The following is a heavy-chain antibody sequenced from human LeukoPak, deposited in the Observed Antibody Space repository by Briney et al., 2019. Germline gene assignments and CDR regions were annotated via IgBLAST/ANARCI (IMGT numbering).Heavy chain of an antibody. J-gene: IGHJ5*02. Sequence: SETLSLTCTVSGGSISSYYWSWIRHPPGKGLEWIGYIYYSGSTNYNPSLKSRVTISVDTSKNQFSLKLSSVTAADTAVYYCARSVVVTAPYNWFDPWGQGTLVTVSS. CDR2: IYYSGST. D-gene: IGHD2-21*02. V-gene: IGHV4-59*01. CDR3: ARSVVVTAPYNWFDP. CDR1: GGSISSYY.